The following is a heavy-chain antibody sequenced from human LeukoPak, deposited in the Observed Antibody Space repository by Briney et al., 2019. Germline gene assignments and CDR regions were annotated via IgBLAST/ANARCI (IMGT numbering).Heavy chain of an antibody. CDR3: ARDLRQRGYSYGFDAFDI. CDR2: INPSGGST. V-gene: IGHV1-46*01. CDR1: GYTFASYY. D-gene: IGHD5-18*01. Sequence: ASVKVSCKASGYTFASYYMHWVRQAPGQGLEWMGIINPSGGSTSYAQKFQGRVTMTRDMSTSTVYMELSSLRSEDTAVYYCARDLRQRGYSYGFDAFDIWGQGTMVTVSS. J-gene: IGHJ3*02.